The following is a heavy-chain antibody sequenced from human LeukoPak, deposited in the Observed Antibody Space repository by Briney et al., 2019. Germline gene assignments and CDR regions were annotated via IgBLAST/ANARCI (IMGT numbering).Heavy chain of an antibody. CDR1: GGSFSGYY. Sequence: SETLSLTCAVYGGSFSGYYWSWIRQPPGKGLEWIGEINHSGSTNYNPSLKSRVTISVDTSKNQFSLKLSSVTAADTAVYYCASRGRWFGSPAYWGQGTLVTVSS. J-gene: IGHJ4*02. D-gene: IGHD3-10*01. CDR2: INHSGST. V-gene: IGHV4-34*01. CDR3: ASRGRWFGSPAY.